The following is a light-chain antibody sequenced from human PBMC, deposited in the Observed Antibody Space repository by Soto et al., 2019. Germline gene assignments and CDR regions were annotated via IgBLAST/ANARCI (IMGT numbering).Light chain of an antibody. CDR1: SSDVGGYNY. CDR2: EVS. V-gene: IGLV2-8*01. Sequence: QSALTQPPSASGSPGQSVTISCTGTSSDVGGYNYVSWYQQHPGKAPKLVIYEVSKRPSGVPDRFSGSKSGNTASLTVSGLHAEDEVDDYCSSYTGTNNFGVFGRGTQLTVL. J-gene: IGLJ1*01. CDR3: SSYTGTNNFGV.